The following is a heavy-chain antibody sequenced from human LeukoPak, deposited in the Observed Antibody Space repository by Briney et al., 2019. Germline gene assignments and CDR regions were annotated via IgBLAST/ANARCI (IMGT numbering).Heavy chain of an antibody. J-gene: IGHJ4*02. V-gene: IGHV4-4*07. CDR1: GGSISSYY. CDR3: ARARADYYDSSGYYYRFDY. D-gene: IGHD3-22*01. CDR2: IYTSGST. Sequence: SETLSLTCTVSGGSISSYYWSWTRQPAGKGLEWIGRIYTSGSTNYNPSLKSRVTMSVDTSKNQFSLKLSSVTAADTAVYYCARARADYYDSSGYYYRFDYWGQGTLVTVSS.